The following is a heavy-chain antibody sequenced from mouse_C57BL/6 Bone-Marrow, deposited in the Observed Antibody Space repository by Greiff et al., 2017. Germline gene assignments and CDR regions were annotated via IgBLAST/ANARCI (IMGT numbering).Heavy chain of an antibody. D-gene: IGHD3-2*02. Sequence: QVQLQQSGPELVKPGASVKLSCKASGYTFTSYDINWVKQRPGQGLEWIGWIYPRDGSPKYNEKFKGKATLTVDTSSSTAYMELHSLTSEDSAFYFSARQTAQALYDAMDYWGQGTSVTVSS. CDR3: ARQTAQALYDAMDY. CDR1: GYTFTSYD. V-gene: IGHV1-85*01. J-gene: IGHJ4*01. CDR2: IYPRDGSP.